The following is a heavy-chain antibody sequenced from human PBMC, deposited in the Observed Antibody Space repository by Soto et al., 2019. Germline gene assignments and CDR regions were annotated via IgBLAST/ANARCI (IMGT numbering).Heavy chain of an antibody. CDR1: GGTFSSYA. Sequence: EEEKSRASVKVSCKASGGTFSSYAISWVRQAPGQGLEWMGGIIPIFGTANYAQKFQGRVTITADESTSTAYMELSSLRSEDTAVYYCASKTTVTSPYYYYGMDVWGQGTTVTVSS. V-gene: IGHV1-69*13. CDR3: ASKTTVTSPYYYYGMDV. D-gene: IGHD4-17*01. J-gene: IGHJ6*02. CDR2: IIPIFGTA.